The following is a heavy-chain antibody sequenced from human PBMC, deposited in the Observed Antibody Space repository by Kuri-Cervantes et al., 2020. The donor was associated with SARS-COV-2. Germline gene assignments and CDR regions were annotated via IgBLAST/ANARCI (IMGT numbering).Heavy chain of an antibody. Sequence: SETLSLTCSVSGGSISSRNFYWGWIRQPPGKGLEWIGNIYYSGSTYYSPSLKSRVTISMDTPKDQLSLKLSSVTAADTAVYYCARVLRTASFDFWGQGTLVTVSS. CDR2: IYYSGST. CDR3: ARVLRTASFDF. CDR1: GGSISSRNFY. J-gene: IGHJ4*02. D-gene: IGHD3-16*01. V-gene: IGHV4-39*01.